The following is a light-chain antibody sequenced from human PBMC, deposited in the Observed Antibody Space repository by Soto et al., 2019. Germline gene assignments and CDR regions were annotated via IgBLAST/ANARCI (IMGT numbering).Light chain of an antibody. CDR2: DAS. Sequence: DIHGAQSPSTVSASVGDRVTITCRASQSISTWLAWYQQKPGKAPKLLIYDASSLESGVPSRFSGSGSGTEFTLTISSLQPDDFATYYCQQFNSYSPTFGQGTKVDIK. CDR3: QQFNSYSPT. V-gene: IGKV1-5*01. J-gene: IGKJ1*01. CDR1: QSISTW.